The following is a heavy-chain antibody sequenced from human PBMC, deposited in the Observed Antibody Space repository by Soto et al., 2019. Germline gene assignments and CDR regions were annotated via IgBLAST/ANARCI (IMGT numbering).Heavy chain of an antibody. Sequence: PGGSLRLSCAASGFTFSSYGMHWVRQAPGKGLEWVAVISYDGSNKYYADSVKGRFTISRDNSKNTLYLQMNSLRAEDTAVYYCAKEGTNGAFDYWGQGTLVTVSS. V-gene: IGHV3-30*18. CDR3: AKEGTNGAFDY. CDR1: GFTFSSYG. CDR2: ISYDGSNK. D-gene: IGHD2-8*01. J-gene: IGHJ4*02.